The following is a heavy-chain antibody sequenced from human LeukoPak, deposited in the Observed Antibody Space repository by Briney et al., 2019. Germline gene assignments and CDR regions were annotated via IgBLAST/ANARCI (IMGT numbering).Heavy chain of an antibody. J-gene: IGHJ4*02. CDR1: GYTFTRYW. D-gene: IGHD1-14*01. CDR2: IYPSDSDA. Sequence: GESLKISCQGSGYTFTRYWIGWVRQVPGKGLEWMGIIYPSDSDARYSPSFQGQVTISADKSTNTAFLQWSSLTASDTAIYYCARHKYPHTEFDYWGQGTPVTVSS. V-gene: IGHV5-51*01. CDR3: ARHKYPHTEFDY.